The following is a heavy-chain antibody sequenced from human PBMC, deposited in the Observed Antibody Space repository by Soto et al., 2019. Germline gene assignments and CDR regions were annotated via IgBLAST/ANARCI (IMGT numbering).Heavy chain of an antibody. D-gene: IGHD3-22*01. J-gene: IGHJ3*02. CDR2: ISAYNGNT. Sequence: QVQLVQSGAEVKKPGASVKVSCKASGYTFTSYGISWVRQAPGQGLEWMGWISAYNGNTNYAQKLQGRVTMTTDTSTSTAYMELRSLRSDDTAVYYCARERIVVVITGGSAFDIWGQGTMVTVSS. V-gene: IGHV1-18*01. CDR1: GYTFTSYG. CDR3: ARERIVVVITGGSAFDI.